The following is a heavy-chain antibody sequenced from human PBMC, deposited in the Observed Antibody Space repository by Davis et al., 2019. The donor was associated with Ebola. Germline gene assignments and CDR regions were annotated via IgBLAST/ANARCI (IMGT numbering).Heavy chain of an antibody. CDR2: ISWNSGSI. J-gene: IGHJ6*02. D-gene: IGHD1-1*01. CDR1: GFTFDDYA. V-gene: IGHV3-9*01. Sequence: SLKISCAASGFTFDDYAMHWVRQAPGKGLEWVSGISWNSGSIGYADSVKGRFTISRDNAKNSLYLQMNSLRAEDTALYYCARGGVQLERYYYYYGMDVWGQGTTVTVSS. CDR3: ARGGVQLERYYYYYGMDV.